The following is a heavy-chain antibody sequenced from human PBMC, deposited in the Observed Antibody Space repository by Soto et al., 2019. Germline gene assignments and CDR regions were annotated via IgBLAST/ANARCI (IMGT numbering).Heavy chain of an antibody. V-gene: IGHV1-46*01. CDR2: VNPSGGHT. J-gene: IGHJ4*02. CDR1: GDTFTDYY. D-gene: IGHD2-21*02. CDR3: ARAGHVAVVTAALDY. Sequence: QVQLVQSGAEVKKPGASVKVSCKASGDTFTDYYIHWVRQAPGQGLEWMGTVNPSGGHTTYAQHFLGRVTXTGXXSXWPLYMELTSLTSEDTAVYYCARAGHVAVVTAALDYWGQGTLVTVSS.